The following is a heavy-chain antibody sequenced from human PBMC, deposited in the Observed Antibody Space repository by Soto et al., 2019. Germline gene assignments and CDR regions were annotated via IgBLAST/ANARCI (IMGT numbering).Heavy chain of an antibody. Sequence: TLSLTCTVSGGSISSSSYYWGWIRQPPGKGLEWIGSIYYSGSTYYNPSLKSRVTISVDTSKNQFSLKLSSVTAADTAVYYCARHGAGYSYGSSGYFDYWGQGTLVTVSS. D-gene: IGHD5-18*01. V-gene: IGHV4-39*01. J-gene: IGHJ4*02. CDR3: ARHGAGYSYGSSGYFDY. CDR1: GGSISSSSYY. CDR2: IYYSGST.